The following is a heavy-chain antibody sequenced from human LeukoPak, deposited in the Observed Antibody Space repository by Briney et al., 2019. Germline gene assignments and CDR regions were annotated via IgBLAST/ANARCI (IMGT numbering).Heavy chain of an antibody. Sequence: SQTLSLTCAISGDSVSSNSVTWNWIRQSPPRGLEWLGRTYYRSTWYNDYAVSVRGRITVNPDTSKNQFSLHLNSVTPEDTAVYYCARRLTQYDCFDPWGQGILVTVSS. J-gene: IGHJ5*02. CDR2: TYYRSTWYN. D-gene: IGHD2-2*01. CDR3: ARRLTQYDCFDP. V-gene: IGHV6-1*01. CDR1: GDSVSSNSVT.